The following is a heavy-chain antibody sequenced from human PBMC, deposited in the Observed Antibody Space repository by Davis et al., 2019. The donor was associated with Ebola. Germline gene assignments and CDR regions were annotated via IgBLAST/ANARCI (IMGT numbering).Heavy chain of an antibody. CDR1: GYSFTSYW. CDR3: ARQEWELLRYFDY. Sequence: GESLKISCKGSGYSFTSYWIGWVRQMPGKGLEWMGIIYPGDSNTRYSPSFQGQVTISADKSISTAYLQWSSLKASDTAMYYCARQEWELLRYFDYWGQGTLVTVSS. D-gene: IGHD1-26*01. CDR2: IYPGDSNT. V-gene: IGHV5-51*01. J-gene: IGHJ4*02.